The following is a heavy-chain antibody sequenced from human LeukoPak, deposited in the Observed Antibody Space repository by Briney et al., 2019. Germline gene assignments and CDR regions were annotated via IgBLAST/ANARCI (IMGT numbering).Heavy chain of an antibody. J-gene: IGHJ4*02. V-gene: IGHV3-23*01. Sequence: GGSLRLSCAASGFTFSSYAMHWVRQAPGKGLEWVSTISGSGGGTYYADSVKGRFTISRDNSKNTLYLQMNSLRAEDTAVYYCAKPAYCGGDCSTFYFDYWGQGALVTVSS. CDR3: AKPAYCGGDCSTFYFDY. CDR1: GFTFSSYA. D-gene: IGHD2-21*02. CDR2: ISGSGGGT.